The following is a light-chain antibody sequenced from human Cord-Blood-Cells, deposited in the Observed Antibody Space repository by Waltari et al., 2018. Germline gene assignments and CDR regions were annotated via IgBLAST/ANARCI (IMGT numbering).Light chain of an antibody. Sequence: DIQMTQSPSSLSASVGDRVTITCRASQSISSYLNWYQQKPGKAPKLLIYAASSLQSGVPSRFSGSGSGTDFTLTISSLQPEEFATYYCQQSYSTPRTFGPWTKVDIK. J-gene: IGKJ3*01. CDR3: QQSYSTPRT. CDR1: QSISSY. CDR2: AAS. V-gene: IGKV1-39*01.